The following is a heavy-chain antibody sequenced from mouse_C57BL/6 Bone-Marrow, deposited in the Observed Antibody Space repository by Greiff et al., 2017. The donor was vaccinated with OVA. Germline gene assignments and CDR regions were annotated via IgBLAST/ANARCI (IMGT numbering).Heavy chain of an antibody. J-gene: IGHJ2*01. CDR2: IDPANGDT. V-gene: IGHV14-4*01. D-gene: IGHD4-1*01. CDR3: TTATGTNY. CDR1: GFNIKDDY. Sequence: VQLQQSGAELVRPGASVKLSCTASGFNIKDDYMHWVKQRPEQGLEWIGWIDPANGDTEYASKFQGKATITAATSSNTAYLQLSSLTSEDTAVYYCTTATGTNYWGQGTTLTVSS.